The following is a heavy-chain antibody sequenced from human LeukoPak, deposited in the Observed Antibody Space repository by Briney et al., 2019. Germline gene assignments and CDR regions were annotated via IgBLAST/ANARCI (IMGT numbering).Heavy chain of an antibody. Sequence: ASVKVSCKASGYTFTSYYMHWVRQAPGEGLEWMGKINPSGGSTSYAQKFQGRVTMTRDTSTSTVYMEVSSLRSEDTAVYYCARDRSGYYGSGSYYNVRYYYGMDVWGKGTTVTVSS. CDR1: GYTFTSYY. J-gene: IGHJ6*04. V-gene: IGHV1-46*01. CDR2: INPSGGST. D-gene: IGHD3-10*01. CDR3: ARDRSGYYGSGSYYNVRYYYGMDV.